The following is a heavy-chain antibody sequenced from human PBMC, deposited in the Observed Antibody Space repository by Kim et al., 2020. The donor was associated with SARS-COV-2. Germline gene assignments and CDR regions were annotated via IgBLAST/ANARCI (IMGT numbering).Heavy chain of an antibody. D-gene: IGHD2-21*01. CDR3: ARDIGGGNSYYYGMDV. Sequence: GGSLRLSCTVSGFTFGRHAMTWVRQAPGKGLEWVSTIYSGGTGKYYADSVKSRFTISRDNSNNIVTLRMNSLRAEDTATYYCARDIGGGNSYYYGMDVWGQGTTVTVSS. J-gene: IGHJ6*02. V-gene: IGHV3-23*03. CDR1: GFTFGRHA. CDR2: IYSGGTGK.